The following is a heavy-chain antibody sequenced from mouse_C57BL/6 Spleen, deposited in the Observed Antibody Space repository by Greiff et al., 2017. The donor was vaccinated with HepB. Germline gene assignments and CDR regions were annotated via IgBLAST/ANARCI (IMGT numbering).Heavy chain of an antibody. J-gene: IGHJ4*01. Sequence: DVKLQESGAGLVKPGGSLKLSCAASGFTFSSYAMSWVRQTPEKRLEWVAYISSGGDYIYYADTVKGRFTISRDNARNTLYLQMSSLKSEDTAMYYCTRDSGYAMDYWGQGTSVTVSS. CDR1: GFTFSSYA. CDR3: TRDSGYAMDY. CDR2: ISSGGDYI. D-gene: IGHD2-2*01. V-gene: IGHV5-9-1*02.